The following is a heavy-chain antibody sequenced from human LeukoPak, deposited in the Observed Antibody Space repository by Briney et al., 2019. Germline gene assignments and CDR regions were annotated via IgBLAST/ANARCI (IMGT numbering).Heavy chain of an antibody. CDR2: IYPGDSDT. V-gene: IGHV5-51*01. Sequence: GESLKISCKGSGYTFTSYWIGWVRQMPGKGLEWMGVIYPGDSDTRYSPSFQGQVTISADKSSSTAYLQWSSLKASDTAMYYCARHWGNLGFDQWGQGTLVTVSS. J-gene: IGHJ4*02. CDR1: GYTFTSYW. CDR3: ARHWGNLGFDQ. D-gene: IGHD3-16*01.